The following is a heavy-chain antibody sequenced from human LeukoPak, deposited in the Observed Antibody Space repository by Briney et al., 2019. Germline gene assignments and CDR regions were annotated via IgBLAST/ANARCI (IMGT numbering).Heavy chain of an antibody. CDR2: ISSSGSTI. V-gene: IGHV3-48*03. Sequence: GGSLRLSCAASGFTFSSYEMNWVRQAPGKGLEWVSYISSSGSTIYYADSVKGRFTISRDNAKNSLYLQMNSLRAEDTAVYYCARDWKGDYYGSGSYHWFDPWGQGTLVTVSS. J-gene: IGHJ5*02. D-gene: IGHD3-10*01. CDR1: GFTFSSYE. CDR3: ARDWKGDYYGSGSYHWFDP.